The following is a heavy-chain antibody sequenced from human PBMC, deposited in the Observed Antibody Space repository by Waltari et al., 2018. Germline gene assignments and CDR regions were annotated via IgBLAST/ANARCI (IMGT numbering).Heavy chain of an antibody. J-gene: IGHJ4*02. D-gene: IGHD1-1*01. CDR1: GGTFSSYA. CDR2: IIPIFGTA. Sequence: QVQLVQSGAEVKKPGSSVKVSCKASGGTFSSYAISWVRQAPGQGLEWMGGIIPIFGTANYAQKFQGRVTITADESTSTAYMELSSLRSEDTAVYYCARGLGPTGPKAHYYFDYWGQGTLVTVSS. CDR3: ARGLGPTGPKAHYYFDY. V-gene: IGHV1-69*13.